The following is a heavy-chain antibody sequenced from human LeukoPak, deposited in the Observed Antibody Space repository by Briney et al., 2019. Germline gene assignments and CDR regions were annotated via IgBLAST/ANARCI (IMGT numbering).Heavy chain of an antibody. CDR3: AREVSWTTVTTRHYFYYYMDV. Sequence: ALVEVSCKASGYSFTDFHVHWVRQAPGQGLEWVGIINPTSGATTYAQKFQGRVTMTGDMTTSTVYMELSGLGSEDTAVYYCAREVSWTTVTTRHYFYYYMDVWGKGTTVTVSS. V-gene: IGHV1-46*01. D-gene: IGHD4-11*01. J-gene: IGHJ6*03. CDR2: INPTSGAT. CDR1: GYSFTDFH.